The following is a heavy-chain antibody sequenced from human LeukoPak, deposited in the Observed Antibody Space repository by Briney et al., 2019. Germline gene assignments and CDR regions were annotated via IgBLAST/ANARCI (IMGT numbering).Heavy chain of an antibody. J-gene: IGHJ4*02. CDR3: ARDKRGGYSYGYFDY. CDR2: ISAYNGNT. D-gene: IGHD5-18*01. Sequence: ASVKVSCKASGCTFTSYGISWVRQAPGQGLEWMGWISAYNGNTNYAQKLQGRVTMTTDTSTSTAYMELRSLRSDDTAVYYCARDKRGGYSYGYFDYWGQGTLVTVSS. CDR1: GCTFTSYG. V-gene: IGHV1-18*01.